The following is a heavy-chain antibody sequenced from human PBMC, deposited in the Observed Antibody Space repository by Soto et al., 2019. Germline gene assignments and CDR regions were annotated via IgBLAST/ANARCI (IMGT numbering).Heavy chain of an antibody. CDR1: GGSISSYY. Sequence: SETLSLTCTVSGGSISSYYWSWIRQPPGKGLEWIGYIYYSGSTNYNPSLKSRVTISVDTSKNQFSLKLSSVTAADTAVYYCARTARGYCSGGSCYYFDYWGQGTLVTVSS. V-gene: IGHV4-59*01. CDR2: IYYSGST. D-gene: IGHD2-15*01. CDR3: ARTARGYCSGGSCYYFDY. J-gene: IGHJ4*02.